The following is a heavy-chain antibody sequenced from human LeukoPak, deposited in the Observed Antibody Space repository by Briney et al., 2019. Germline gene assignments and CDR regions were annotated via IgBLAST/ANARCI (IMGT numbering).Heavy chain of an antibody. J-gene: IGHJ6*02. D-gene: IGHD4-23*01. Sequence: ASVKVSCKASGYTFTSYYVHWVRQAPGQGLEWMGIINPSGGSTSYAQKFQGRVTMTRDTSTSTVYMELSSLRSEGTAVYYCARDDYGGNPSPRGRYYGMDVWGQGTTVTVSS. CDR3: ARDDYGGNPSPRGRYYGMDV. CDR2: INPSGGST. V-gene: IGHV1-46*01. CDR1: GYTFTSYY.